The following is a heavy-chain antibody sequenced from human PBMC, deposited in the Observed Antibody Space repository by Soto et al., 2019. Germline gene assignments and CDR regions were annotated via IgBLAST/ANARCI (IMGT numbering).Heavy chain of an antibody. CDR1: GYTFTGYY. V-gene: IGHV1-2*04. J-gene: IGHJ6*03. CDR3: ARGGGGYSGYDPTYYYMDV. D-gene: IGHD5-12*01. CDR2: INPNSGGT. Sequence: ASVKVSCKASGYTFTGYYMHWVRQAPGQGLEWMGWINPNSGGTNYAQKFQGWVTMTRDTSISTAYMELSRLRSDDTAVYYCARGGGGYSGYDPTYYYMDVWGKGTTVTVSS.